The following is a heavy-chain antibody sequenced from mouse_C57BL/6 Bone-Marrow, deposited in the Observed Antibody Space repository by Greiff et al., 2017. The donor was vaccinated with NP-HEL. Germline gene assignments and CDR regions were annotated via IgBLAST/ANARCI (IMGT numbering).Heavy chain of an antibody. CDR2: IYPGGGYT. V-gene: IGHV1-63*01. D-gene: IGHD2-3*01. CDR1: GYTFTNYW. Sequence: VQLVESGAELVRPGTSVKMSCKASGYTFTNYWIGWAKQRPGHGLEWIGDIYPGGGYTNYTEKFKGQATLTADKSSSTAYMQYSSLTSEDAAIYYCARRWAYYAMDYWGQGTSVTVSS. J-gene: IGHJ4*01. CDR3: ARRWAYYAMDY.